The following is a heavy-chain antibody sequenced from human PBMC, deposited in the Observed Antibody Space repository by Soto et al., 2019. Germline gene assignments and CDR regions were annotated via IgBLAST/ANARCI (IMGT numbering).Heavy chain of an antibody. Sequence: QLQLQESGPGLVKPSETLSLTCTVSGGSISSSSYYWGWIRQPPGKGLEWIGSIYYSGSTYYNPSLKSRVTISVDTSKNQSSLKLSSVTAADTAVYYWASHAVHGSGFTGYWGQGSLVTVSS. CDR1: GGSISSSSYY. J-gene: IGHJ4*02. CDR3: ASHAVHGSGFTGY. CDR2: IYYSGST. D-gene: IGHD6-19*01. V-gene: IGHV4-39*01.